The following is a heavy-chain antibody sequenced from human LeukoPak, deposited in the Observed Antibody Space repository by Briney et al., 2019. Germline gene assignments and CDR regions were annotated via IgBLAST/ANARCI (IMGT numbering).Heavy chain of an antibody. CDR3: AGEREWTFCSGYPDY. Sequence: PGGSQRLSCAASGFTFSSYSMNWVRQAPGKGREWVSYIRGSSSTIYYADSVKGRFTISRDNAKNSLYLQMNSLRDEDTAVYYCAGEREWTFCSGYPDYWGQGTLVTVSS. V-gene: IGHV3-48*02. CDR1: GFTFSSYS. CDR2: IRGSSSTI. D-gene: IGHD3-3*01. J-gene: IGHJ4*02.